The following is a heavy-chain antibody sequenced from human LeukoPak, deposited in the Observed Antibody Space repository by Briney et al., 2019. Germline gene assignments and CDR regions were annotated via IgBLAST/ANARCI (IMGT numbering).Heavy chain of an antibody. CDR2: INPNSGGT. CDR1: GYTFTGYY. Sequence: GASVKVSCKASGYTFTGYYMHWVRQAPGQGLEWMGWINPNSGGTNYAQKFQGRVTMTRDTSISTAYMELSRLRSDDTAVYYCARVLGVGYYYYYGMDVWGQGTTVTVSS. V-gene: IGHV1-2*02. J-gene: IGHJ6*02. CDR3: ARVLGVGYYYYYGMDV.